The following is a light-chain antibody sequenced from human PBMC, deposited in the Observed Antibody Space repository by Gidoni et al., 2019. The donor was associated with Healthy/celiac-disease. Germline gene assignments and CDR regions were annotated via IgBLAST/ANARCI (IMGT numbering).Light chain of an antibody. CDR3: QQYNSYLLT. CDR2: DAS. CDR1: QSISSW. J-gene: IGKJ4*01. V-gene: IGKV1-5*01. Sequence: DIQMTQSPSTLSASIGDRVTITCRASQSISSWLAWYQQKPGKAPKLLIYDASSLESGVPSRFSGSGAGTEFTLTISSLQPDDFATYYCQQYNSYLLTFGGGTKVEIK.